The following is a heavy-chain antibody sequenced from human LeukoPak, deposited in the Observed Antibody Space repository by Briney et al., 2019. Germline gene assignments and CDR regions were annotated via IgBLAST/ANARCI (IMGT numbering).Heavy chain of an antibody. J-gene: IGHJ4*02. CDR1: GFTFSNYA. D-gene: IGHD1-26*01. V-gene: IGHV3-23*01. Sequence: GGSLRLSCAASGFTFSNYAMSWVRQAPGKGLEWVSTVNADGGNTYYADSVKGRFTISRDNSKSTLILQMNSLRVEDTALYYCTKRVKYGGTWDHFADWGQGTLVTVSS. CDR2: VNADGGNT. CDR3: TKRVKYGGTWDHFAD.